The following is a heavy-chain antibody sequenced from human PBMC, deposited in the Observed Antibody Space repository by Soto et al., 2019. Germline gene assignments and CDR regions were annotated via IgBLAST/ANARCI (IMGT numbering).Heavy chain of an antibody. CDR1: GGTFSSYA. CDR2: IISMFGAA. V-gene: IGHV1-69*01. J-gene: IGHJ6*02. Sequence: QVQLVQSGAEVRKPGSSVKVSCKASGGTFSSYAISWVRQVPGQGLEWMGEIISMFGAAMYAQKFQGRGTITADEAASTAYMGLSRLRSEDTATYYCARGGKERFRGSGMDVWGQGTTVTVS. CDR3: ARGGKERFRGSGMDV. D-gene: IGHD1-1*01.